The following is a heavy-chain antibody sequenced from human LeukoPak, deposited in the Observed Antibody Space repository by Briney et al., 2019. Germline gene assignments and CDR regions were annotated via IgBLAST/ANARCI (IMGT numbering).Heavy chain of an antibody. CDR2: ISGSTRST. D-gene: IGHD5-12*01. V-gene: IGHV3-23*01. J-gene: IGHJ6*03. Sequence: PGGSLRLSCAASGFTFSTYAMSSVRQAPGKGLECVPVISGSTRSTYYPDSVKGRFTISRDNSKNTLYLKMNTLRAEDTAVYYCASTYNDRGYDLSYYYYYYMDVWGKGTTVSVSS. CDR1: GFTFSTYA. CDR3: ASTYNDRGYDLSYYYYYYMDV.